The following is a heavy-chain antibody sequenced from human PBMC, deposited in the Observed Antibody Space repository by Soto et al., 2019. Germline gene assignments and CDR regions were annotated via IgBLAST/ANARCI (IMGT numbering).Heavy chain of an antibody. Sequence: GASVKVSCKASGGTFTNYAFSWVRQAPGQGLEWLGGIIPIFGTADYAQKFQGRVTITADKSTSTAYMELSSLRSEDTAVYYCASAYGSGGAGAFDIWGQGTMVTVSS. V-gene: IGHV1-69*06. D-gene: IGHD3-10*01. CDR2: IIPIFGTA. CDR1: GGTFTNYA. CDR3: ASAYGSGGAGAFDI. J-gene: IGHJ3*02.